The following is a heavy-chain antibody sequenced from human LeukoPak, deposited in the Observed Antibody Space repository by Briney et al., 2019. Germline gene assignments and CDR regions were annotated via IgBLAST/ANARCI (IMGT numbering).Heavy chain of an antibody. CDR3: ARGQVRYSSGWYGGLFDY. D-gene: IGHD6-19*01. V-gene: IGHV4-34*01. CDR2: INHSGST. J-gene: IGHJ4*02. CDR1: CGAFSGYY. Sequence: SETLFLTLAVYCGAFSGYYLSLIRQPPGKGLGWIGEINHSGSTNYNPSLKSRVTISVDTSKNQFSLKLSSVTAADTAVYYCARGQVRYSSGWYGGLFDYWGQGTLVTVSS.